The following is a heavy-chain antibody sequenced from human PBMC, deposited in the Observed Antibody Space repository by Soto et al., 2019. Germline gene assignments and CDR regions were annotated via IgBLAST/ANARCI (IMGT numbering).Heavy chain of an antibody. CDR1: GFSLSTSGVG. J-gene: IGHJ5*02. V-gene: IGHV2-5*02. CDR2: IYWDDDK. Sequence: SGPTLVNPTQTLTLTCTFSGFSLSTSGVGVGWIRQPPGKALEWLALIYWDDDKRYSPSLKSRLTITKDTSKNQVVLTMTNMDPVDTATYYCAQAGITGTTEWFDPWGQGTLVTVSS. D-gene: IGHD1-20*01. CDR3: AQAGITGTTEWFDP.